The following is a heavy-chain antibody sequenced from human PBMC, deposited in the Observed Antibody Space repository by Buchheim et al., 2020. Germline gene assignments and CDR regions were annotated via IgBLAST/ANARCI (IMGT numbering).Heavy chain of an antibody. V-gene: IGHV3-30*18. CDR3: VKTGYSYGPYYYYYYMDV. CDR2: ISYDGSEK. Sequence: QVQLVESGGGVVQSGRSLRLSCAASGFTFRSYGMPWVRQAPGKGLEWVAAISYDGSEKYYVDSVKARFTISRDTSKTPLYLHMNSLRAEDTAVYYWVKTGYSYGPYYYYYYMDVWGKGTT. J-gene: IGHJ6*03. D-gene: IGHD5-18*01. CDR1: GFTFRSYG.